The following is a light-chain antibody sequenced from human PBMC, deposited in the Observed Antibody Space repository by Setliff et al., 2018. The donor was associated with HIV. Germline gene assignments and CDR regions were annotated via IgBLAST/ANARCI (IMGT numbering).Light chain of an antibody. Sequence: ALTQPASVSGSPGQSITISCTGTSGDVGRYNLVSWYQQQPGKPPKLMIYQASKRPSGVSNRFSGSKSGNTASLTISGLQAEDEADYYCCSNTGSNTYVFGTGTKVTVL. CDR1: SGDVGRYNL. CDR2: QAS. CDR3: CSNTGSNTYV. J-gene: IGLJ1*01. V-gene: IGLV2-23*01.